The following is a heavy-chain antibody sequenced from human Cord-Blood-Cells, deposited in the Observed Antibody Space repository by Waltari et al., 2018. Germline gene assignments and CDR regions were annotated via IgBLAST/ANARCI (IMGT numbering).Heavy chain of an antibody. D-gene: IGHD3-10*01. Sequence: QVQLVESGGGVVQPGRSLRLPCAASGFTFSSHGLHRVRQAPGKGLEWVAVIWYDGSNKYYADSVKGRFTISRDNSKNTLYLQMNSLRAEDTAVYYCAREFKSGEALDYWGQGTLVTVSS. J-gene: IGHJ4*02. CDR3: AREFKSGEALDY. CDR1: GFTFSSHG. CDR2: IWYDGSNK. V-gene: IGHV3-33*01.